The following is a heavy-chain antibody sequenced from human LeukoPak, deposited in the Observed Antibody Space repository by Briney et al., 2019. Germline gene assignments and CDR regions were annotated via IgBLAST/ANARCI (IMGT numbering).Heavy chain of an antibody. CDR1: GYSISSGYY. V-gene: IGHV4-38-2*01. Sequence: SETLSLTCAVSGYSISSGYYWAWIRQSPGKGLEWIGNIYHSGSTYYNPSLKSRVTMSVDTSKNQFSLKLSSVTAADTAVYYCARRYSNSYFDYWGQGTLVTVSS. CDR2: IYHSGST. D-gene: IGHD4-11*01. J-gene: IGHJ4*02. CDR3: ARRYSNSYFDY.